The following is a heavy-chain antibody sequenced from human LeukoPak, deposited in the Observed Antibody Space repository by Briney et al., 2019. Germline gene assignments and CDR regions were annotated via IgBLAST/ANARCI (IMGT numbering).Heavy chain of an antibody. CDR3: ANRPTVAVAGMGKAFDI. V-gene: IGHV3-30*02. CDR2: IRYDGSNK. CDR1: GFTFSTYG. D-gene: IGHD6-19*01. J-gene: IGHJ3*02. Sequence: GGSLRLSCAASGFTFSTYGMHWVRQAPGKGLEWIAFIRYDGSNKYYADSVKGRFTISRDNSKNTLYLQMNSLRAEDTAVYYCANRPTVAVAGMGKAFDIWGQGTMVTVSS.